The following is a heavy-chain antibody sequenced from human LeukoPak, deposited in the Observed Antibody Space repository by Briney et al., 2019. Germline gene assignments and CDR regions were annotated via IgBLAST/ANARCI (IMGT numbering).Heavy chain of an antibody. V-gene: IGHV1-69*05. CDR1: GGTFSSYA. J-gene: IGHJ4*02. Sequence: GASVKVSCKASGGTFSSYAISWVRQAPGQGLEWMGGIIPIFGTANYAQKFQGRVTITTDEPTSTAYMELSSLRSEDTAVYYCARGRDGYNLDWGQGTLVTVSS. CDR3: ARGRDGYNLD. CDR2: IIPIFGTA. D-gene: IGHD5-24*01.